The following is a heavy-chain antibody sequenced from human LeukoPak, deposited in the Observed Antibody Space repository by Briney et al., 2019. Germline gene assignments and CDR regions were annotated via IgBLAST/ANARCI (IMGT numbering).Heavy chain of an antibody. J-gene: IGHJ5*02. D-gene: IGHD3-10*01. CDR1: GYTFTGYY. CDR3: ARAGVYYDSGSHRGWFDP. V-gene: IGHV1-2*02. Sequence: ASVKVSCKASGYTFTGYYMHWVRQAPGQGLEWMGWINPNSGGTNSAQKFQGRVTMTRDTSISTAYMELSRLRSDDTAVYYCARAGVYYDSGSHRGWFDPWGQGTLVTVSS. CDR2: INPNSGGT.